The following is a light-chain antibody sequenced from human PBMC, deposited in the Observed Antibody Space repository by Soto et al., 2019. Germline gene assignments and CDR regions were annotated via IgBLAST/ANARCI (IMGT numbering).Light chain of an antibody. J-gene: IGKJ4*01. Sequence: EVVLTQSPATLSVSPGDTATLSCRASQGVSSSLAWYQQKPGQPPRLLIYGASTRATGVPARFSGSGSGTEFTLTISRLQSEDFAVYYCQQRNNWPPVTFGGGTKVEIK. CDR1: QGVSSS. V-gene: IGKV3-15*01. CDR2: GAS. CDR3: QQRNNWPPVT.